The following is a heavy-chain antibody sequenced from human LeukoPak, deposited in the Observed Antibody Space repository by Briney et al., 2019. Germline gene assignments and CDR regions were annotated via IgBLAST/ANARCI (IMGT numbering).Heavy chain of an antibody. Sequence: GGSLRLSCAASGFTFSGYGMQWVRQAPGKGLEWVAVISYDGSNKYYADSVKGRFTISRDNSKNTLYLQMNSLRAEDTAVYYCAREELVPAATWPPYYYYGMDVWGQGTTVTVSS. V-gene: IGHV3-30*03. J-gene: IGHJ6*02. CDR1: GFTFSGYG. CDR2: ISYDGSNK. CDR3: AREELVPAATWPPYYYYGMDV. D-gene: IGHD2-2*01.